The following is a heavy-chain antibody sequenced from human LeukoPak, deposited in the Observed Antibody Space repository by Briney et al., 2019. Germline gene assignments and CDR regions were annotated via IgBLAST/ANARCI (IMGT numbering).Heavy chain of an antibody. J-gene: IGHJ6*02. V-gene: IGHV3-23*01. CDR2: ISGSGGST. Sequence: GGSLRLSCAASGFTFSSYSMNWVRQAPGKGLEWVSGISGSGGSTYYADSVKGRFTISRDKSKNTLYLQMNSLRAEDTTVYYCAKDPNGMDVWGQGTTVTVSS. CDR1: GFTFSSYS. CDR3: AKDPNGMDV.